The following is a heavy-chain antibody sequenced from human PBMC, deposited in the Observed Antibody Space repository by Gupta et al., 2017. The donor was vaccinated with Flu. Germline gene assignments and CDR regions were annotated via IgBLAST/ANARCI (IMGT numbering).Heavy chain of an antibody. Sequence: QVQLQQWGAGLLKPSETLSLTCAVYGGSFSGYYWSCIRQPPGKGLVWIGEINHSGSTNYNPALKSRVTISVDTSKNQFSLKLSSVTAADTAVYYCARGTATYDFWSGYYSSKYYFDYWGQGTLVTVSS. D-gene: IGHD3-3*01. CDR2: INHSGST. J-gene: IGHJ4*02. CDR1: GGSFSGYY. CDR3: ARGTATYDFWSGYYSSKYYFDY. V-gene: IGHV4-34*01.